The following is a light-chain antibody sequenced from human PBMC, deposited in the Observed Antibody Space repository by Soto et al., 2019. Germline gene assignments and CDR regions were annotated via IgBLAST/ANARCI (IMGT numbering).Light chain of an antibody. J-gene: IGLJ1*01. CDR1: SSDVVGYND. V-gene: IGLV2-8*01. CDR2: EVS. CDR3: SSYAGSTPYV. Sequence: QSALPQPPSASGSPGQSVTISCTGTSSDVVGYNDVSWYQQHPGKAPKLMIYEVSKRPSGVPDRFSGSKSGNTASLTVSGLQAEDEADYYCSSYAGSTPYVFGTGTKVTVL.